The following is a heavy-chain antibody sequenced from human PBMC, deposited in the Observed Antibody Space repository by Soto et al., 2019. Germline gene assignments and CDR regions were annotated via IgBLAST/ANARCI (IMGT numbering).Heavy chain of an antibody. CDR2: ISSSGDST. J-gene: IGHJ3*02. Sequence: PGGSLRLSCAASGFIFRTYAMNWVRQAPGKGLEWVSAISSSGDSTYYAESVRGRFTISRDNSINTLYLHMRSLGPEDTAVYYCAHPRGYGVFDAVDIWGQGTMVTVSS. D-gene: IGHD4-17*01. CDR3: AHPRGYGVFDAVDI. CDR1: GFIFRTYA. V-gene: IGHV3-23*01.